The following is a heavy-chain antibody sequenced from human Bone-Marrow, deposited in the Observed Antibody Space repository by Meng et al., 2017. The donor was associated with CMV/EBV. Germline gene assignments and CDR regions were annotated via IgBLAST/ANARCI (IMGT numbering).Heavy chain of an antibody. Sequence: SETLSLTCTVSDGSINNFYWNWIRQSPGKGLEWIGYVYSSGSTKYNPAFKSRVTISLDTSKNEPSLKLTSVTPADTAVYYCARTRGSVWRYCGSGSYGYAFDIWGQGTEVTVSS. CDR2: VYSSGST. J-gene: IGHJ3*02. CDR1: DGSINNFY. D-gene: IGHD3-10*01. CDR3: ARTRGSVWRYCGSGSYGYAFDI. V-gene: IGHV4-59*01.